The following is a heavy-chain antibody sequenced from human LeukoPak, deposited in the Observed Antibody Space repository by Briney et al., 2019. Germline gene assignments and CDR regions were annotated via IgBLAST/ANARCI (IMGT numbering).Heavy chain of an antibody. Sequence: ASVKVSCKAFGYTFTSYGISWVRQAPGQGLEWMGWISAYNGNTNYAQKLQGRVTMTTDTSTSTAYMELRSLRSDDTAVYYCARDDGYCSGGSCPGNFDYWGQGTLVTVSS. V-gene: IGHV1-18*01. J-gene: IGHJ4*02. D-gene: IGHD2-15*01. CDR2: ISAYNGNT. CDR1: GYTFTSYG. CDR3: ARDDGYCSGGSCPGNFDY.